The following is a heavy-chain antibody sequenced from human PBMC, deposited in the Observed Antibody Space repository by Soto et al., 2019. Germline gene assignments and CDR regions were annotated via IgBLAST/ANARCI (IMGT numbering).Heavy chain of an antibody. CDR2: INPNSGGT. Sequence: ASVKVSCKASGDTFTGYYMNWGRQAPGQGLEWMGWINPNSGGTNYTKKFQGWVTMTRDTSISTAYMELSRLRSDDTAVYYCARDEGLARDRGYYFDYWGQGTLVTVSS. CDR3: ARDEGLARDRGYYFDY. D-gene: IGHD6-6*01. J-gene: IGHJ4*02. V-gene: IGHV1-2*04. CDR1: GDTFTGYY.